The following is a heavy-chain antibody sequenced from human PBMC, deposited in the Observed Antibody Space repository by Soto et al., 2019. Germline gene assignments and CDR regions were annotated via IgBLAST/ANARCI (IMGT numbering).Heavy chain of an antibody. CDR3: ARGVRGGIVVVPAAPTRPKWFDP. CDR1: GGSISSSSYY. D-gene: IGHD2-2*01. Sequence: PSETLSLTCTVSGGSISSSSYYWGWIRQPPGKGLEWIGSIYYSGSTYYNPSLKSRVTISVDTSKNQFSLKLSSVTAADTAVYYCARGVRGGIVVVPAAPTRPKWFDPWGQGTLVTSPQ. V-gene: IGHV4-39*01. J-gene: IGHJ5*02. CDR2: IYYSGST.